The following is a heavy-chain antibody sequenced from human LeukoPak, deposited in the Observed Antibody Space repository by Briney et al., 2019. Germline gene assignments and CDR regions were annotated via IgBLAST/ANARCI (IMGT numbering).Heavy chain of an antibody. J-gene: IGHJ4*02. CDR2: ISAYNGNT. Sequence: ASVKVSCKAPGYTFTSYGISWVRQAPGQGLEWMGWISAYNGNTNYAQKLQGRVTMTTDTSTCTAYMELRSLRSDDTAVFYCARGLPPRRNYDSSGYYSYYFDYWGQGTLVTVSS. V-gene: IGHV1-18*01. CDR1: GYTFTSYG. D-gene: IGHD3-22*01. CDR3: ARGLPPRRNYDSSGYYSYYFDY.